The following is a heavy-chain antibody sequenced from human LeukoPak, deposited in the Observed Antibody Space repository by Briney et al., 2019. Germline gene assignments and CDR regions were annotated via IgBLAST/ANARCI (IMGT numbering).Heavy chain of an antibody. CDR3: ARLYDILTAMDV. J-gene: IGHJ6*03. CDR2: IIPIFGTA. V-gene: IGHV1-69*06. D-gene: IGHD3-9*01. CDR1: GGTFSSYA. Sequence: VASVKFSCKASGGTFSSYAISWVRQAPGQGLEWMGGIIPIFGTANYAQKFQGRVTITADKSTSTAYMELSSLRSEDTAVYYCARLYDILTAMDVWGKGTTVTVSS.